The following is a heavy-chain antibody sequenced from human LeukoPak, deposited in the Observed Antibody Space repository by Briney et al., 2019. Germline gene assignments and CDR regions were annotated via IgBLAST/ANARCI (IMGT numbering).Heavy chain of an antibody. V-gene: IGHV1-2*02. Sequence: ASVKVSCKASGYTFTGYYMHWVRQAPGQGLEWMGWIDPNSGGTNYAQKFQGRDTMTRDTSISTAYMELSRLRSDDTAVYYCARVLRGASERLDYWGQGTLVTVSS. CDR1: GYTFTGYY. D-gene: IGHD1-1*01. J-gene: IGHJ4*02. CDR3: ARVLRGASERLDY. CDR2: IDPNSGGT.